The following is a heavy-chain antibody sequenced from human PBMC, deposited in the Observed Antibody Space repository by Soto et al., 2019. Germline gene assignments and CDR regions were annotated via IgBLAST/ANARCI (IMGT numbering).Heavy chain of an antibody. V-gene: IGHV3-23*01. CDR2: ISDSGDSA. D-gene: IGHD2-15*01. J-gene: IGHJ3*01. Sequence: PGGSLRLSCAASGFTFSIYGMSWVRQVPGKGLEWVSTISDSGDSAYYADSVEGRFTISRDNSKNTLYLQMNSLRAEDTAVYYCARPYGGKIGDAPDLWGQGTMVT. CDR3: ARPYGGKIGDAPDL. CDR1: GFTFSIYG.